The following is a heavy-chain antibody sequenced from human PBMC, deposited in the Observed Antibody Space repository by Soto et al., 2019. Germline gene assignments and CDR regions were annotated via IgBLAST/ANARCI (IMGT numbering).Heavy chain of an antibody. Sequence: EVHLVESGGGLVQPGGSLRLSCAASGFTFSDYWMTWVRQAPGKGLEWVANIKEDGSQKFYVDSVKGRFTIFRDNAKNSLYVQMNSLRDEDTAVYYCARHHSFCTSTSCYFDHWGQGTLVTVSS. CDR3: ARHHSFCTSTSCYFDH. D-gene: IGHD2-2*01. J-gene: IGHJ4*02. CDR2: IKEDGSQK. CDR1: GFTFSDYW. V-gene: IGHV3-7*03.